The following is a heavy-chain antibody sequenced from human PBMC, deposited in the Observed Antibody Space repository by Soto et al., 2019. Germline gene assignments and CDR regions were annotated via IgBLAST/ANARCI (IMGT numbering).Heavy chain of an antibody. CDR1: GYTFTSYG. CDR3: ARDRSSGELPSDYYYYGMDV. D-gene: IGHD1-26*01. Sequence: ASVKVSCKXSGYTFTSYGISWVRQAPGQGLEWMGWISAYNGNTNYAQKLQGRVTMTTDTSTSTAYMELRSLRSDDTAVYYCARDRSSGELPSDYYYYGMDVWGQGTTVTVS. V-gene: IGHV1-18*01. J-gene: IGHJ6*02. CDR2: ISAYNGNT.